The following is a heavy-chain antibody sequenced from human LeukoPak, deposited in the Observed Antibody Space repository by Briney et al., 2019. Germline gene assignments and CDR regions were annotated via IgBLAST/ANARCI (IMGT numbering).Heavy chain of an antibody. D-gene: IGHD3-10*02. CDR1: GFNFDAYA. V-gene: IGHV3-43*02. CDR2: ISGDGAGT. Sequence: GGSLRLSCAASGFNFDAYAMQWVRQRRGKGLEFVSLISGDGAGTYYVGSVEGRFTISRDNSKDSLYLQMNSLRTEDTALYYRAKGRGGPGVVRGGSSPTDVYGFDVWGQGTTVTVSS. J-gene: IGHJ6*02. CDR3: AKGRGGPGVVRGGSSPTDVYGFDV.